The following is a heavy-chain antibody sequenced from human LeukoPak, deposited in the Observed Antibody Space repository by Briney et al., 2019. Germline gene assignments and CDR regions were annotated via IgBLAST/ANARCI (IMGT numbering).Heavy chain of an antibody. CDR1: GGSISSYY. CDR3: ARGGAAAGTVDY. J-gene: IGHJ4*02. D-gene: IGHD6-13*01. CDR2: IYYIGST. V-gene: IGHV4-59*01. Sequence: SETLSLTCTVSGGSISSYYWNWIRQPPGKGLEWIGYIYYIGSTNYNPSLKSRVTISVDTSKNQFSLKLGSVTAADTAVYYCARGGAAAGTVDYWGQGTLVTVSS.